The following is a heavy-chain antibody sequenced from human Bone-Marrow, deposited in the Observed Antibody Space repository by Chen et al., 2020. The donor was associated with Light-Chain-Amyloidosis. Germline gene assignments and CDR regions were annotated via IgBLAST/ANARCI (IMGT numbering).Heavy chain of an antibody. V-gene: IGHV1-2*02. CDR3: ARGPLNYGYEFLDY. Sequence: QVPLAQSGADVKKPGASVKVSCTTSGYTFTGYYIHWVRQAPGQGLEWMGWINTNSGGTNYAQNFQGRVTMTRDTSISTAYMELSRLRFDDTAVYYCARGPLNYGYEFLDYWGQGTLVTVSS. CDR1: GYTFTGYY. J-gene: IGHJ4*02. D-gene: IGHD5-18*01. CDR2: INTNSGGT.